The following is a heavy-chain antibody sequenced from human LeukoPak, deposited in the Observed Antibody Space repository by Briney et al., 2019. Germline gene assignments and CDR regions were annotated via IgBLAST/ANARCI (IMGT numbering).Heavy chain of an antibody. Sequence: GRSLRLSCAASGFTFDDYAMHWVRQAPGKGLEWVSGISWNSGSIGYADSVKGRFTISRGNAKNSLYLQMNSLRAEDTALYYCAKDSKEGYDSSGYYDYWGQGTLVTVSS. D-gene: IGHD3-22*01. CDR1: GFTFDDYA. CDR2: ISWNSGSI. V-gene: IGHV3-9*01. CDR3: AKDSKEGYDSSGYYDY. J-gene: IGHJ4*02.